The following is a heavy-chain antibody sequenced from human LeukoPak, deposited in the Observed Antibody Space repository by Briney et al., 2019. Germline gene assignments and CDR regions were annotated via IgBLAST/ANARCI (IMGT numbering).Heavy chain of an antibody. V-gene: IGHV4-30-4*01. D-gene: IGHD2-15*01. Sequence: PSQTLSLTCTVSGGSISSGDYYWSWIRQPPGKGLEWIGYIYYSGSTYYNPSPKSRVTMSVDTSKNQFSLKLSSVTAADTAVYYCARGRAVVDAFDIWGQGTMVTVSS. CDR2: IYYSGST. CDR1: GGSISSGDYY. J-gene: IGHJ3*02. CDR3: ARGRAVVDAFDI.